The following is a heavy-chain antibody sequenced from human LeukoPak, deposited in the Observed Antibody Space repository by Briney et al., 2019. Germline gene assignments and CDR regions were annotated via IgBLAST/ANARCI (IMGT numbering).Heavy chain of an antibody. CDR1: GGSISSYY. D-gene: IGHD3-22*01. CDR3: ARDSYSSGYSTINY. CDR2: IYTSGST. V-gene: IGHV4-4*07. J-gene: IGHJ4*02. Sequence: SETLSLTCTVSGGSISSYYWSWIRQPAGKGLEWTGRIYTSGSTNYNPSLKSRVTMSVDTSKNQFSLKLSSVTAADTAVYYCARDSYSSGYSTINYWGQGTLVTVSS.